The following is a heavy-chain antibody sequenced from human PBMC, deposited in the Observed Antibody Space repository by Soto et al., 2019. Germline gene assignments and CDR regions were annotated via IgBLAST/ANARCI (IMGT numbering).Heavy chain of an antibody. Sequence: QVQLQQWGAGLLKPSEPLSLTCAVYGGSFSGYYWSWIRQPPGKGLEWFGEINHSGSTNYNPSLKSRVTISVDTSKKQFSLKLSSVTAADTAVYYCARGRHYYGSGSYYNLYYFDYWGQGTLVTVSS. D-gene: IGHD3-10*01. CDR1: GGSFSGYY. J-gene: IGHJ4*02. CDR3: ARGRHYYGSGSYYNLYYFDY. CDR2: INHSGST. V-gene: IGHV4-34*01.